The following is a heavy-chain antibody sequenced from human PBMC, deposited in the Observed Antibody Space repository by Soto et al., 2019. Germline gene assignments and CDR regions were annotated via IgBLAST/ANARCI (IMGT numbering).Heavy chain of an antibody. D-gene: IGHD3-10*01. CDR2: ISSSSSYI. CDR1: GFTFSSYS. Sequence: PGGSLRLSCAASGFTFSSYSMNWVRQAPGKGLEWVSSISSSSSYIYYADSVKGRFTISRDNAKNSLYLQMNSLRAEDTAVYYCARPRGRFGEFYYYYGMDVWGQGTTVTVSS. CDR3: ARPRGRFGEFYYYYGMDV. J-gene: IGHJ6*02. V-gene: IGHV3-21*01.